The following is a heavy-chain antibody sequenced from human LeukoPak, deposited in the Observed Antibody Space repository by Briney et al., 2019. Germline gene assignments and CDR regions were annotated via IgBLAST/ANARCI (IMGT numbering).Heavy chain of an antibody. D-gene: IGHD6-13*01. V-gene: IGHV3-30-3*01. Sequence: GGSLRLSCAASGLTFSSYAMHWVRQAPGKGLEWVAVISYDGSNKYYADSVKGRFTISRDNSKNTLYLQMNSLRAEDTAVYYCARDRTAALDYWGQGTLVTVSS. CDR3: ARDRTAALDY. J-gene: IGHJ4*02. CDR1: GLTFSSYA. CDR2: ISYDGSNK.